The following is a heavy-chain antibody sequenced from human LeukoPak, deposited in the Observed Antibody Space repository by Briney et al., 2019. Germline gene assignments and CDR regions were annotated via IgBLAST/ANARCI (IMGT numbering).Heavy chain of an antibody. CDR2: LSYDASFQ. J-gene: IGHJ6*03. D-gene: IGHD2-21*01. CDR3: ARDYCSTIVRFVVSAYMDV. CDR1: GFTFSNYG. Sequence: GGSLRLSCAASGFTFSNYGMHWVRQAPGKGLEWVALLSYDASFQYYEDSVKGRFTISRDVSKNTLYLQMNSLRPEDTAVYYCARDYCSTIVRFVVSAYMDVWGKGTSVTVSS. V-gene: IGHV3-30*03.